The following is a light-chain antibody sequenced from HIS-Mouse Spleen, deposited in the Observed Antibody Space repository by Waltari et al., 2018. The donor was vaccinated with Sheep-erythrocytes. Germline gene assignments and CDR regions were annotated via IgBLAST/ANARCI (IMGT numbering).Light chain of an antibody. CDR1: SSDVGGYNY. CDR2: DVS. Sequence: QSALTQPASVSGSPGQSITISCTGTSSDVGGYNYVSWYQQHPGKAPKLMIYDVSNRPPGVSNRFSGSKSGHTASLTISGLQAEDEADYYCSSYTSSSTPVVFGGGTKLTVL. J-gene: IGLJ2*01. V-gene: IGLV2-14*03. CDR3: SSYTSSSTPVV.